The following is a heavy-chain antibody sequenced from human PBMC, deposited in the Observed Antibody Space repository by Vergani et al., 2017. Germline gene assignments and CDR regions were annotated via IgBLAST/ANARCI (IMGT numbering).Heavy chain of an antibody. V-gene: IGHV3-23*01. D-gene: IGHD2-8*01. J-gene: IGHJ6*02. Sequence: EVQLLESGGGLVQPGGSLRLSCAASGFTFSSYAMSWVRQAPGKGLEWVSAISGSGGSTYYADSVKGRFTISRDNSKNTLYLQMNSLRAEDTAVYYCAKRGYCTNGVCSVGDYYGMDVWGQGTTVTVSS. CDR3: AKRGYCTNGVCSVGDYYGMDV. CDR2: ISGSGGST. CDR1: GFTFSSYA.